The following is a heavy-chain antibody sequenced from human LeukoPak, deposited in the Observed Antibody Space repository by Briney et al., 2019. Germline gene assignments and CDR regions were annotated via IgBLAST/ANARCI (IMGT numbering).Heavy chain of an antibody. CDR2: ISGSGGST. D-gene: IGHD3-3*01. CDR3: AREEDFWSGRPFSPDY. V-gene: IGHV3-23*01. CDR1: GFTFSSYA. Sequence: GGSLRLSCAASGFTFSSYAMSWVRQAPGKGLDWVSAISGSGGSTYYADSVKGRFTISRDNSKSTLYLQMNSLRAEDTALYNCAREEDFWSGRPFSPDYWGQGTLVSVS. J-gene: IGHJ4*02.